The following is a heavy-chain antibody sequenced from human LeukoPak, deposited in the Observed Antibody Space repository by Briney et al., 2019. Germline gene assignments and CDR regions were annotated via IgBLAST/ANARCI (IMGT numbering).Heavy chain of an antibody. Sequence: PGKSLRLSCTASGFTFSDYGMHWVRQPPGKGPEWVAIIWYDGSNKKYEDSVKGRFTISRDNSKNTLYLQMNSLRAEDTAVYYCARGVDYYENSGTIDYWGQGTLVTVSS. D-gene: IGHD3-22*01. CDR2: IWYDGSNK. CDR3: ARGVDYYENSGTIDY. CDR1: GFTFSDYG. J-gene: IGHJ4*02. V-gene: IGHV3-33*01.